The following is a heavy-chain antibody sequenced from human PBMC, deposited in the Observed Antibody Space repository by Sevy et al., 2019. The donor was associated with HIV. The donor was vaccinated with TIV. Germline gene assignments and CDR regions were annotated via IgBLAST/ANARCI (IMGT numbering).Heavy chain of an antibody. J-gene: IGHJ4*02. V-gene: IGHV3-74*01. CDR3: ARGGYYSGWFYFDY. CDR2: INRNESTT. CDR1: GFTFSTHW. Sequence: GGSLRLSCAVSGFTFSTHWMHWVRHGPGEGLVWVARINRNESTTNYACSVKGRFTISRDNATKTLYLRLNSLRAEDTAVYVCARGGYYSGWFYFDYWGQGTLVTVSS. D-gene: IGHD6-19*01.